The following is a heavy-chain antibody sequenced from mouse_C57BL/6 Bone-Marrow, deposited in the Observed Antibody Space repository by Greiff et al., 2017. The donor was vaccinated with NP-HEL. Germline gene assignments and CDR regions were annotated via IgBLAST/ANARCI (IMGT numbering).Heavy chain of an antibody. J-gene: IGHJ4*01. CDR3: ASVYGSSYDYAMDY. CDR2: KRKGSGST. D-gene: IGHD1-1*01. Sequence: QVQLQQSGAELMKPGAAVKLACKAKGEKGKGEGREGGKKRKGKGGEGRGEKRKGSGSTNYNEKFKGKATFTADTSSNTAYMQLSSLTTEDSAIYYCASVYGSSYDYAMDYWGQGTSVTVSS. CDR1: GEKGKGEG. V-gene: IGHV1-9*01.